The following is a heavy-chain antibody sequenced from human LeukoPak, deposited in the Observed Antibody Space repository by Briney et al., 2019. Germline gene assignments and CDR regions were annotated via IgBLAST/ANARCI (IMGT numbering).Heavy chain of an antibody. CDR3: AKFLYSSSWYASFDY. V-gene: IGHV3-23*01. CDR2: MSGTGGKT. J-gene: IGHJ4*02. Sequence: GGSLRLSCAASGFTFSSYAMSWVRQAPGKGLEWVSAMSGTGGKTYSADSVKGHFTISRDNSKNTLYLQMNSLRAEDTAVYYCAKFLYSSSWYASFDYWGPGTLVTVSS. D-gene: IGHD6-13*01. CDR1: GFTFSSYA.